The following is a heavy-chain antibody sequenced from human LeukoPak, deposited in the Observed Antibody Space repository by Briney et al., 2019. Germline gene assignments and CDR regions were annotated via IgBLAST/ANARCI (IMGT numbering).Heavy chain of an antibody. CDR1: GYTFTGYY. CDR2: INPNSGGT. D-gene: IGHD6-13*01. CDR3: ARARYSSSGPDY. J-gene: IGHJ4*02. V-gene: IGHV1-2*04. Sequence: ASVKVSCKASGYTFTGYYMHWVRQAPGQGLEWMGWINPNSGGTDYAQKFQGWVTMTRDTSISTAYMELSRLRSDDTAVYYCARARYSSSGPDYWGQGTLVTVSS.